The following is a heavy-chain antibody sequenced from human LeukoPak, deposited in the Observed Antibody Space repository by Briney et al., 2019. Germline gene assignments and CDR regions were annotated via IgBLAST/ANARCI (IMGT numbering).Heavy chain of an antibody. J-gene: IGHJ4*02. Sequence: SENLSLTCAVYGGSFSDYYWNWIRQPPGKGLEWIGEINHSGSTDYNPSLKSRVSISVDTSKNQFSLKLNSVTAADTAVYYCAREGRDGSRYYFDYWSQGTLVTVSS. CDR3: AREGRDGSRYYFDY. CDR2: INHSGST. V-gene: IGHV4-34*01. CDR1: GGSFSDYY. D-gene: IGHD5-24*01.